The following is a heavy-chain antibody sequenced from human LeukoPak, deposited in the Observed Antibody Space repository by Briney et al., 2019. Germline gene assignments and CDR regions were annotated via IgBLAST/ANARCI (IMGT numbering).Heavy chain of an antibody. CDR3: VTYYYGSSAPKRNY. CDR1: GVSFSDYF. D-gene: IGHD3-22*01. V-gene: IGHV4-34*01. CDR2: ISHSGST. J-gene: IGHJ4*02. Sequence: PSETLSLTCAVYGVSFSDYFWSWIRQPPGEGLEWIGEISHSGSTTYNPSLRSRVTISGDTSKKQFSLKLSSVTAADTAVYYCVTYYYGSSAPKRNYWGQGILVTVSS.